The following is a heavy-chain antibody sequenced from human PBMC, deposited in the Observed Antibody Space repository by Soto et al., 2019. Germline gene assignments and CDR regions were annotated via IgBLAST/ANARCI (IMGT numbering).Heavy chain of an antibody. CDR2: IIPIFGTA. CDR1: GGTFSSYA. CDR3: ARDRAFGVVTTGWFDP. J-gene: IGHJ5*02. D-gene: IGHD3-3*01. V-gene: IGHV1-69*01. Sequence: QVQLVQSGAEVKKPGSSVKVSCKASGGTFSSYAISWVRQAPGQGLEWMGGIIPIFGTANYAQKFQGRVTINADESTSTAYMELSSLRSEDTAVYYCARDRAFGVVTTGWFDPWGQGTLVNVSS.